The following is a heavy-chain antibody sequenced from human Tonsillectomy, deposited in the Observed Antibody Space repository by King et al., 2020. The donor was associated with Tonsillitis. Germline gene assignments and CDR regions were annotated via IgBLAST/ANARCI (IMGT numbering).Heavy chain of an antibody. V-gene: IGHV4-38-2*02. CDR2: IYHSGST. Sequence: QLQESGPGLVKPSETLSLTCTVSGYSISSGYYWGWIRQPPGKGLEWIGSIYHSGSTYYNPSLKSRVTISVDTSKNQFSLKLSSVTAAVTAVYYCARVGGDSSGYYYGRTLSYFDYWGQGTLVTVSS. CDR1: GYSISSGYY. CDR3: ARVGGDSSGYYYGRTLSYFDY. D-gene: IGHD3-22*01. J-gene: IGHJ4*02.